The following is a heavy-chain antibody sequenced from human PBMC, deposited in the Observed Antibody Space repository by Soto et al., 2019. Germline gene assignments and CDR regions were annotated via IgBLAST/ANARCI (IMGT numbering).Heavy chain of an antibody. CDR3: ARGVAGSGFDL. V-gene: IGHV6-1*01. Sequence: SETLSLTCAISGDSVSSNTAAWNWTRPSPARGLEWLGRTYYRSNWRRGYAVSVKSRFTVNPDTSQNNFSLQLNSVTPDDTAVYYCARGVAGSGFDLWGQGTLVTVSS. CDR1: GDSVSSNTAA. CDR2: TYYRSNWRR. D-gene: IGHD6-19*01. J-gene: IGHJ4*02.